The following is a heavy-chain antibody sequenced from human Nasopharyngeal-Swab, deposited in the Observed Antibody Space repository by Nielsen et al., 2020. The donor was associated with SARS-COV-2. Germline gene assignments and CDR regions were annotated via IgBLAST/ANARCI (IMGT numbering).Heavy chain of an antibody. CDR2: INPNSGGT. CDR3: ARDLYSSSSTPDY. Sequence: ASVKVSCQASGYTFTGYYMHWVRQAPGQGLEWMGRINPNSGGTNYAQKFQGRVTMTRDTSISTAYMELSRLRSDDTAVYYCARDLYSSSSTPDYWGQGTLVTVSS. D-gene: IGHD6-6*01. J-gene: IGHJ4*02. CDR1: GYTFTGYY. V-gene: IGHV1-2*06.